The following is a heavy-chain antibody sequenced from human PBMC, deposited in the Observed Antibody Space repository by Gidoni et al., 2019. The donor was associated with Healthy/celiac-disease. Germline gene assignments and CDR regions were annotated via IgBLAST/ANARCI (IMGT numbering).Heavy chain of an antibody. CDR3: ASCGYYDFWSGYYAAQGMDV. CDR1: GYTFTSYD. J-gene: IGHJ6*02. D-gene: IGHD3-3*01. CDR2: MNPNSGNT. V-gene: IGHV1-8*01. Sequence: QVQLVQSGAEVKKPGASVKFSCKASGYTFTSYDINWVRQATGQGIEWMGWMNPNSGNTGYAKKFQGRVTMTRNTSISTAYMELRSLRSEDTAVYYCASCGYYDFWSGYYAAQGMDVWGQGTTVTVSS.